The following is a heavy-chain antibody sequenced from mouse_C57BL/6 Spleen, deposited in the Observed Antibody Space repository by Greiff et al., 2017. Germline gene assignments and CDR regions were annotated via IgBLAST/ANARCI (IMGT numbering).Heavy chain of an antibody. Sequence: QVQLQQSGAELVKPGASVKLSCKASGYTFTEYTIHWVKQRSGQGLEWIGWFYPGSGSIKYNEKFKDKATLTADKSSSTVYMELSRLTSEDSAVYFGARHEGGYGNYFYYFDYWGQGTTLTVSS. V-gene: IGHV1-62-2*01. CDR1: GYTFTEYT. D-gene: IGHD2-1*01. CDR2: FYPGSGSI. CDR3: ARHEGGYGNYFYYFDY. J-gene: IGHJ2*01.